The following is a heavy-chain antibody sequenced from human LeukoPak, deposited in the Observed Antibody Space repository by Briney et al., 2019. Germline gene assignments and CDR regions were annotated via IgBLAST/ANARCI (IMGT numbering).Heavy chain of an antibody. CDR1: GYTFTGYY. D-gene: IGHD3-22*01. J-gene: IGHJ4*02. CDR3: ASLDSAGYYDKYRTFDY. Sequence: ASVKVSCKASGYTFTGYYMHWVRQAPGQGLEWMGWINPNSGGTNYAQKFQGRVTMTRDTSISTAYMELSRLRSDDTAVYYCASLDSAGYYDKYRTFDYWGQGTLVTVSS. CDR2: INPNSGGT. V-gene: IGHV1-2*02.